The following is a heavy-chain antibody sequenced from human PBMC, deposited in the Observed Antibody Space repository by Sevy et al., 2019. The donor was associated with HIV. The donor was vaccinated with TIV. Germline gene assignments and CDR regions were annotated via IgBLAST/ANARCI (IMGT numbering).Heavy chain of an antibody. J-gene: IGHJ3*02. Sequence: GGSLRLSCAASGFTFSSYAMHWVRQAPGKWLEWVAVISYDGSNKYYADSVKGRFTISRDNSKNTLYLQMNSLRAEDTAVYYCARDSHGEAFDIWGQGTMVTVSS. CDR2: ISYDGSNK. CDR3: ARDSHGEAFDI. V-gene: IGHV3-30-3*01. CDR1: GFTFSSYA.